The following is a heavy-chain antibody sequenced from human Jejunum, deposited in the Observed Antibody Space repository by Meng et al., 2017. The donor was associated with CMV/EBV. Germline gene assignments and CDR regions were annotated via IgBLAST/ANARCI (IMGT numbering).Heavy chain of an antibody. CDR1: GSSLSNSGLG. CDR3: ARTTYSSGLYYFDY. D-gene: IGHD6-19*01. Sequence: GSSLSNSGLGVSLIRQPPGEALEWLALIDWNDDKFYTTSLKTRLSVFKDTSKTQVVLTMTNMDPVDTATYYCARTTYSSGLYYFDYWGQGTLVTVSS. V-gene: IGHV2-70*13. J-gene: IGHJ4*02. CDR2: IDWNDDK.